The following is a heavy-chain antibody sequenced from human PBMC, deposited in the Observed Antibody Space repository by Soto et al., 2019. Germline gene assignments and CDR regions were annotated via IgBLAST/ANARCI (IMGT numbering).Heavy chain of an antibody. D-gene: IGHD3-22*01. Sequence: GGSLRLSCAASGFTFDDYAMHWVRQAPGKGLEWASGISWNSGSIGYADSVKGRFTISRDNAKNSLYLQMNSLRAEDTALYYCAKDRYYYDSSGYYDFGYWGQGTLVTVYS. CDR3: AKDRYYYDSSGYYDFGY. CDR1: GFTFDDYA. J-gene: IGHJ4*02. V-gene: IGHV3-9*01. CDR2: ISWNSGSI.